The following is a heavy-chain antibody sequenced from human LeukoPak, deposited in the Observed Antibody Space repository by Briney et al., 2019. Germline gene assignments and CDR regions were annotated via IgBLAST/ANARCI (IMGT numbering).Heavy chain of an antibody. CDR2: IDGGGGRT. CDR1: GFAFSSSP. CDR3: AKDFYDSSGSRHDY. V-gene: IGHV3-23*01. D-gene: IGHD3-22*01. J-gene: IGHJ4*02. Sequence: GGSLRLSCVASGFAFSSSPMNWVRQAPGVGLEWVSAIDGGGGRTWHADSVRGRFTISRDNSKNTLFMQMNSLRAEDTAVYYCAKDFYDSSGSRHDYWGQGTLVTVSS.